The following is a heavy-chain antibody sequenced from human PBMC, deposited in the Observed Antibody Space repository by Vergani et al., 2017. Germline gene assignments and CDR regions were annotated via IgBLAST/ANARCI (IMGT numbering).Heavy chain of an antibody. CDR1: GFTFSSYG. J-gene: IGHJ2*01. D-gene: IGHD3-3*01. Sequence: QVQLVESGGGVVQPGRSLRLSCAASGFTFSSYGMHWVRQAPGKGLEWVAVIWYDGSNKYYADSVKGRFTISRDNSKNTLYLRLNSLKTEDTAVYYCTTGPPVLRFLEWLSHFDLWGRGTLVTVSS. CDR3: TTGPPVLRFLEWLSHFDL. CDR2: IWYDGSNK. V-gene: IGHV3-33*01.